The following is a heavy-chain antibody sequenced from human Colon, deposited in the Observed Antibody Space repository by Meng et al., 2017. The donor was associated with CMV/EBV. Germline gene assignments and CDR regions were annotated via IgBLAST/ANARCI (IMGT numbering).Heavy chain of an antibody. J-gene: IGHJ5*02. CDR3: ARQDFVIVRAAFNWFDP. CDR1: GGSITSSNYY. V-gene: IGHV4-39*01. CDR2: IYYRGNT. Sequence: SETLSLTCTVSGGSITSSNYYWGWIRQPPGKGLEWIGNIYYRGNTYYNPSLKSRVTISVDTSQNQFSLELKSVTASDTAVYYRARQDFVIVRAAFNWFDPWGQGTLVTVSS. D-gene: IGHD2/OR15-2a*01.